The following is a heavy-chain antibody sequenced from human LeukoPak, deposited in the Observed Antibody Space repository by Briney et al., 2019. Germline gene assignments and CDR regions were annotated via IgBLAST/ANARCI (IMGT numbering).Heavy chain of an antibody. CDR1: GFTFSSYS. Sequence: GGSLRLSCAASGFTFSSYSMNWVRQAPGKGLEWVSSISSSSSYIDYADSVKGRFTISRDNAKNSLYMRMNSLRAEDTAVYYCARFLKTGYWAHYWYFDLWGRGTLVTVSS. CDR2: ISSSSSYI. D-gene: IGHD3-9*01. CDR3: ARFLKTGYWAHYWYFDL. V-gene: IGHV3-21*01. J-gene: IGHJ2*01.